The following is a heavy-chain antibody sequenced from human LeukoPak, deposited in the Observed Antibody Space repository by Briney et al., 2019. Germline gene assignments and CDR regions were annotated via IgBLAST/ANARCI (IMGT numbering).Heavy chain of an antibody. D-gene: IGHD3-10*01. Sequence: GGSLRLSCAASGFTFSSYAMSWVRQAPEKGLEWVSTISGSGGGTYYADSVKGRFTISRDNAKNTLYLQMNSLRAEDTAVYYCSGGRVRDYWGQGTLVTVSS. CDR3: SGGRVRDY. CDR1: GFTFSSYA. V-gene: IGHV3-23*01. CDR2: ISGSGGGT. J-gene: IGHJ4*02.